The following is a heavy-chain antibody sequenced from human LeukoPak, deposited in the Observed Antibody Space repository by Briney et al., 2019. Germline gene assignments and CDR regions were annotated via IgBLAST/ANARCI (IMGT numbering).Heavy chain of an antibody. CDR1: GGSFRGYY. V-gene: IGHV4-34*01. D-gene: IGHD6-19*01. CDR3: ARARESSGWYPMSDAFDI. J-gene: IGHJ3*02. CDR2: INHSGST. Sequence: SETLSLTCAVYGGSFRGYYWSWIRQPPGKGVEWIGEINHSGSTNYNPSLKSRVTISVDTSKNQFSLKLSSVTAADTAVYYCARARESSGWYPMSDAFDIWGQGTMVTVSS.